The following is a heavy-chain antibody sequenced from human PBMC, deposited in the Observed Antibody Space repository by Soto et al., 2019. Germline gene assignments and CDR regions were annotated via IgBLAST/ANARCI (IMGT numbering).Heavy chain of an antibody. D-gene: IGHD1-7*01. V-gene: IGHV3-23*01. J-gene: IGHJ3*02. CDR2: ITGTGGTT. Sequence: GSLRLSCAASGFTFSTYSMSWVRQAPGKGLEWVAHITGTGGTTYYADSVKGRFTISRDTSRNTLYLQMNSLGAEDTALYYCAKCMQTYWNYDAHHIWGQGTMVTVSS. CDR1: GFTFSTYS. CDR3: AKCMQTYWNYDAHHI.